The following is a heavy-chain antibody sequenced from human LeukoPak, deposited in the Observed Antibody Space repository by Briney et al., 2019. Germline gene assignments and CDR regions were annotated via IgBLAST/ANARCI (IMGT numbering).Heavy chain of an antibody. D-gene: IGHD6-13*01. J-gene: IGHJ5*02. CDR2: IRSKAYGGTT. CDR3: TRAAAGTMVGWFDP. V-gene: IGHV3-49*04. Sequence: PGRSLRLSCTASGFTFGDYAMSWVRQAPGKGLEGVGFIRSKAYGGTTEYAASVKGRFTISRDDSKSIAYLQMNSLKTEDTAVYYCTRAAAGTMVGWFDPWGQGTLVTVSS. CDR1: GFTFGDYA.